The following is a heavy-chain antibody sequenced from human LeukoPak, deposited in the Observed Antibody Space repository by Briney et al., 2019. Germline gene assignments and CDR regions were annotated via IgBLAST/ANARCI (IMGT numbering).Heavy chain of an antibody. J-gene: IGHJ4*02. V-gene: IGHV3-74*01. D-gene: IGHD1-26*01. CDR3: VRDGVGAPPFDY. Sequence: PGGCLRLSCVASGFTFSNHWMHWVRQNPGKGLVWVSRIKGDGSSISHADSVTGRFTISRDNAKNTLYLQMNNLRAEGTGVYYCVRDGVGAPPFDYWGEGILVTVSS. CDR2: IKGDGSSI. CDR1: GFTFSNHW.